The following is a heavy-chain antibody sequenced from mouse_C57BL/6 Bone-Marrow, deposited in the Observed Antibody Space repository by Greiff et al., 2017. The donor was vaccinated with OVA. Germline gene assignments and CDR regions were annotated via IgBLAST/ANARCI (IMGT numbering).Heavy chain of an antibody. D-gene: IGHD1-1*01. CDR3: ARYYDGSSSYAMDY. V-gene: IGHV2-2*01. CDR2: IWSGGST. Sequence: VQLQQSGPGLVQPSQSLSITCTVSGFSLTSYGVHWVRQSPGKGLEWLGVIWSGGSTDYNAAFISRLSISKDNSKSQVFFKMNSLQADDTAIYYCARYYDGSSSYAMDYWGQGTSVTVSS. J-gene: IGHJ4*01. CDR1: GFSLTSYG.